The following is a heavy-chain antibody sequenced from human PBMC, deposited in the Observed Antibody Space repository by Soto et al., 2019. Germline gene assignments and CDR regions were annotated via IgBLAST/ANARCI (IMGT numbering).Heavy chain of an antibody. CDR3: ARGSGIVALPSELEDANYDY. J-gene: IGHJ4*02. CDR1: GQSFSGHS. CDR2: INESGST. V-gene: IGHV4-34*01. Sequence: QVQLQQWGAGLVKPSETLSLSCAVYGQSFSGHSWAWIRQPPGKGLEWIGEINESGSTYYNPSLKSRVTISTDTSKNQFSLKLSSVSAADTAAYFCARGSGIVALPSELEDANYDYWGQGTLVNVSS. D-gene: IGHD1-1*01.